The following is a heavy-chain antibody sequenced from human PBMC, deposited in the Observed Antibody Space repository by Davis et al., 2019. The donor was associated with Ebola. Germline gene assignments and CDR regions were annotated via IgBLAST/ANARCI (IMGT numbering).Heavy chain of an antibody. Sequence: PSETLSLTCAVYGGSFSGYDWSWIRQSPGKGLEWIGEINHSGSTNYNPSLKSRVTISADTSESHFSLRLSSVTAADTAVYYCAKAGVSDGQRWYFDLWGRGTPVTVSS. V-gene: IGHV4-34*01. J-gene: IGHJ2*01. CDR1: GGSFSGYD. CDR3: AKAGVSDGQRWYFDL. D-gene: IGHD2-8*01. CDR2: INHSGST.